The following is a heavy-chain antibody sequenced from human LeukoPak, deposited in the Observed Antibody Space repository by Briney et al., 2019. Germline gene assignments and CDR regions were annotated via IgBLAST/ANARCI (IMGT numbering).Heavy chain of an antibody. V-gene: IGHV3-7*01. Sequence: GGSLRLSCAASGFTFNTFWMSWVRQAPGKGLEWVANIKQDGSEKYYVDSVKGRFTISRDNAKNSLYLQMNSLRAEDTAVYYCAREVDGGNSRYYYYYYMDVWGKGTTVTVSS. D-gene: IGHD4-23*01. J-gene: IGHJ6*03. CDR1: GFTFNTFW. CDR3: AREVDGGNSRYYYYYYMDV. CDR2: IKQDGSEK.